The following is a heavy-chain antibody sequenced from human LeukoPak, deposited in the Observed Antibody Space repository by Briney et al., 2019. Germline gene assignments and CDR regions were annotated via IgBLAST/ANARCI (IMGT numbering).Heavy chain of an antibody. V-gene: IGHV4-34*01. Sequence: SETLSLTCAVYGGSFSGYYWSWIRQPPGKGLEWIGEINHSGSTHYNPSLKSRVTISVDTSKNQFSLKLSSVTAADTAVYYCARRRVRAAAVHGPYGMDVWGKGTTVTVSS. J-gene: IGHJ6*04. CDR2: INHSGST. CDR1: GGSFSGYY. D-gene: IGHD6-13*01. CDR3: ARRRVRAAAVHGPYGMDV.